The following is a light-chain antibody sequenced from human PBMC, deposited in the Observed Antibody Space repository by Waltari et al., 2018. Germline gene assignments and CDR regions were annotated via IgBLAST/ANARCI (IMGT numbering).Light chain of an antibody. J-gene: IGKJ4*01. CDR2: WAS. CDR3: QQYYGSPLT. Sequence: DIVMTQSPDSLAVSLGERATINCMSSQSVLSSSNNKNYLAWYRQKPGQPPKLLIYWASTRESGVPDRFSGGGSGTDFTLTISSLQAEDVAVYYCQQYYGSPLTFGGGTKVEIK. V-gene: IGKV4-1*01. CDR1: QSVLSSSNNKNY.